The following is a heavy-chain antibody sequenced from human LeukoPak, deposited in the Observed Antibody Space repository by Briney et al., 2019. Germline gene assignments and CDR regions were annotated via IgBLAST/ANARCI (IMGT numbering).Heavy chain of an antibody. V-gene: IGHV3-23*01. CDR2: ISGSGGST. CDR3: AKASGYSYGYYMDV. CDR1: GFPFSDYW. Sequence: GGSLRLSCAASGFPFSDYWMDWVRQAPGKGLEWVSGISGSGGSTYYADSVKGRFIISRDKSKNALYLQTNSLRAEDTAVYYCAKASGYSYGYYMDVWGKGTTVTVSS. D-gene: IGHD5-18*01. J-gene: IGHJ6*03.